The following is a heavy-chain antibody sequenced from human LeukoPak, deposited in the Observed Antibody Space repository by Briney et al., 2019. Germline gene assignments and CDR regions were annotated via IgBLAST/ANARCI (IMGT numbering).Heavy chain of an antibody. CDR3: AREDHSGSYDY. CDR1: GGSFSSYY. Sequence: SETLSLTCTVSGGSFSSYYWSWIRQPAGKGLEWIGRIYTSENTNYNPSLKSRVTMSVDTSKNQFSLKLSSVTAADTAVYYCAREDHSGSYDYWGQGTLVTVSS. V-gene: IGHV4-4*07. D-gene: IGHD1-26*01. J-gene: IGHJ4*02. CDR2: IYTSENT.